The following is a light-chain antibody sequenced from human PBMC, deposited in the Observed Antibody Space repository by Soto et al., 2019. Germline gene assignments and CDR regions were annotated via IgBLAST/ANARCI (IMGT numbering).Light chain of an antibody. Sequence: FMLTQAHSVSESPGKTVTIPCTRSSGSIGSSYVQWYQQRPGRAPTTVIYEDNQRPSGVPDRFSGAIDTSSNSASLSISGLTTEDAADYYCQSYDDSGVVFGGGTKLTVL. J-gene: IGLJ2*01. V-gene: IGLV6-57*04. CDR2: EDN. CDR1: SGSIGSSY. CDR3: QSYDDSGVV.